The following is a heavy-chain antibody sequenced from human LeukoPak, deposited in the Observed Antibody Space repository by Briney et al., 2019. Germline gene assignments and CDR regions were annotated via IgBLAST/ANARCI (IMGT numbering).Heavy chain of an antibody. V-gene: IGHV3-23*01. CDR2: ISGSGGST. CDR3: AKRAHYDFWGGPFDP. Sequence: GGSLRLSCVASGFTFSTYAMSWLRQAPGKVLEWVSSISGSGGSTYYADSVKGRFTISRDNSKNTLYLQMNSLRAEDTAIYYCAKRAHYDFWGGPFDPWGQGTLVTVSS. D-gene: IGHD3-3*01. J-gene: IGHJ5*02. CDR1: GFTFSTYA.